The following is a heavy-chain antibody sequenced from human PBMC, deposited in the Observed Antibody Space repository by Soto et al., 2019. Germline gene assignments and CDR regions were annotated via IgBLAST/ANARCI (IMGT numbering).Heavy chain of an antibody. Sequence: PSETLSLTCTVSGGSISSSSYYWGWIRQPPGKGLEWIGSIYYSGSTYYNPSLKSRVTISVDTPKNQFSLKLSSVTAADTVVYYCASPLWFGELPPYYYYYRMDVWGQGTTVTVSS. CDR2: IYYSGST. V-gene: IGHV4-39*01. CDR1: GGSISSSSYY. CDR3: ASPLWFGELPPYYYYYRMDV. J-gene: IGHJ6*02. D-gene: IGHD3-10*01.